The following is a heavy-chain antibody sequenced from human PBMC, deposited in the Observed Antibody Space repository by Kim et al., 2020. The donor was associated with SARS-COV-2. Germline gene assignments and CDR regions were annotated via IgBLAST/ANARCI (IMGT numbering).Heavy chain of an antibody. Sequence: SETLSLTCTVSGGSISSGSYYWSWIRQPAGKGLEWIGRIYTSGSTNYNPSLKSRVTISVDTSKNQFSLKLSSVTAADTAVYYCARVDYGDHYYFDYWGQGTLVTVSS. CDR2: IYTSGST. CDR3: ARVDYGDHYYFDY. CDR1: GGSISSGSYY. D-gene: IGHD4-17*01. J-gene: IGHJ4*02. V-gene: IGHV4-61*02.